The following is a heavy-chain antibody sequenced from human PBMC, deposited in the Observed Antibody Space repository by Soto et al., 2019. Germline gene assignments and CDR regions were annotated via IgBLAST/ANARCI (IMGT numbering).Heavy chain of an antibody. CDR2: IYYNGRT. CDR3: ARCGTWPTPWFDS. CDR1: GGYISDSSYY. V-gene: IGHV4-39*01. D-gene: IGHD2-21*01. J-gene: IGHJ5*01. Sequence: SETLSLTCTVSGGYISDSSYYWAWIRQPPGTGLEWIGTIYYNGRTDYNPSLKSRVTISVDPSKNQFSLRLSSVTAADTAGYYCARCGTWPTPWFDSWGQGMLVTVSS.